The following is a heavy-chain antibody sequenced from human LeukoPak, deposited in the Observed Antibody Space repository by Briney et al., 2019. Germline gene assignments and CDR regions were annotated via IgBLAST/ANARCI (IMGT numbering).Heavy chain of an antibody. V-gene: IGHV4-61*02. CDR3: ATVGGYTFDY. Sequence: SETLSLTCTVSGGSISSGSYYWSWIRQPAGKGLEWIGRIYTSGSTNYNPSLKSRVTISVDTSKNQFSLKLSSVTAADTAVYYCATVGGYTFDYWGQGTLVTVSS. J-gene: IGHJ4*02. CDR2: IYTSGST. CDR1: GGSISSGSYY. D-gene: IGHD5-12*01.